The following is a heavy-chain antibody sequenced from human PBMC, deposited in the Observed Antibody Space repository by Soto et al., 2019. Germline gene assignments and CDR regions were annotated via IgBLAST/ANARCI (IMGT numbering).Heavy chain of an antibody. CDR1: GGSIRSYY. D-gene: IGHD3-22*01. V-gene: IGHV4-59*08. Sequence: SETLSLTCTVSGGSIRSYYWSWIRQPPGKGLEWIGYIYYSGTTNYNPSLKSRVTMSVDKSNNQFSLKLSSVTAADTAVYYCARPLYYYDSSGYPDWYFDLWGRGTLVT. CDR2: IYYSGTT. J-gene: IGHJ2*01. CDR3: ARPLYYYDSSGYPDWYFDL.